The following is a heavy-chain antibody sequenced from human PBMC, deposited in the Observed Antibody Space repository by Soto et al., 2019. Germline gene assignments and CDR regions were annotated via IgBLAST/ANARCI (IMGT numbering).Heavy chain of an antibody. D-gene: IGHD1-1*01. CDR1: GFTFSSYA. V-gene: IGHV3-23*01. CDR2: ISGSGGST. Sequence: EVQLLESGGGLVQPGGSLRLSCAASGFTFSSYAMSWVRQAPGKGLEWVSAISGSGGSTYYADSVKGRFTISRDNSKNTLYLHMNSLSAEDTAVYYCAKAHWNKEVFDIWGQGTMVTVSS. CDR3: AKAHWNKEVFDI. J-gene: IGHJ3*02.